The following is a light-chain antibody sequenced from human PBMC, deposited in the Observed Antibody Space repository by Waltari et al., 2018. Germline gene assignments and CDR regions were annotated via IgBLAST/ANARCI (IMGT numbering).Light chain of an antibody. Sequence: DIQMTQSPSSLSASVGDRVTITCQASQDVRSYLNWYEQKTGKVPNLLIYDASNLETGVPPRFSGGGSGRDFTLTISSLQPEDIGTYYCQHYHIFPYSFGPGTTVDMK. CDR2: DAS. CDR1: QDVRSY. CDR3: QHYHIFPYS. J-gene: IGKJ3*01. V-gene: IGKV1-33*01.